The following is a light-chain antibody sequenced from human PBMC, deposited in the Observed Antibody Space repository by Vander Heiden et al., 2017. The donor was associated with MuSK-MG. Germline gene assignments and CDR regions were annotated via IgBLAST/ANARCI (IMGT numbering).Light chain of an antibody. Sequence: ATITCGGDNLGTKTVHWYQQKPGQAPVLAIYFNGDRPSGIPDRFSGSKSETTATLTISRVEAGDEADYYCQVWDIDSDDLVFGTGTKVTVL. CDR2: FNG. CDR3: QVWDIDSDDLV. V-gene: IGLV3-21*04. J-gene: IGLJ1*01. CDR1: NLGTKT.